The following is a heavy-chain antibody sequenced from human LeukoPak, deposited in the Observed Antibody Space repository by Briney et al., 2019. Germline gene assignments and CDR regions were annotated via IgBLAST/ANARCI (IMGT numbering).Heavy chain of an antibody. CDR3: ARQLWLAVVPAAMLTNDAFDI. D-gene: IGHD2-2*01. Sequence: SETLSLTCAVSGYSISSGYYWGWIRQPPGKGLEWIGSIYHSGSTYYNPSLKSRVTISVDTSKNQFSLKLSSVTAADTAVYYCARQLWLAVVPAAMLTNDAFDIWGQGTMVTVSS. V-gene: IGHV4-38-2*01. J-gene: IGHJ3*02. CDR1: GYSISSGYY. CDR2: IYHSGST.